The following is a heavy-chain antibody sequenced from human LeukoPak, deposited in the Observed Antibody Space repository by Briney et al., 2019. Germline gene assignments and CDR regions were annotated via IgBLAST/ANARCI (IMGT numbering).Heavy chain of an antibody. CDR2: IYHSGST. D-gene: IGHD2-15*01. V-gene: IGHV4-30-2*01. Sequence: SQTLSLTCAVSGGSISSGGYSWSWIRQPPGKGLEWIGYIYHSGSTYYNPSLKSRVTISVDRSKNQFSLKLSSVTAAGTAVYYCARRCSGGSCYYYYGMDVWGKGTTVTVSS. CDR1: GGSISSGGYS. CDR3: ARRCSGGSCYYYYGMDV. J-gene: IGHJ6*04.